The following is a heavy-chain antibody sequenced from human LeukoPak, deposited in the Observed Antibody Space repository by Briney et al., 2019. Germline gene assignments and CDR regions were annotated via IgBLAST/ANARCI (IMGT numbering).Heavy chain of an antibody. Sequence: SETLSLTCSVSGGSISSDSYYWSWIRQPPGKGLEWIGYIYYSGSTNYNPSLKSRVTISVDTSKNQFSLKLSSVTAADTAVYYCARGILYFDYWGQGTLVTVSS. CDR3: ARGILYFDY. CDR1: GGSISSDSYY. J-gene: IGHJ4*02. V-gene: IGHV4-61*01. D-gene: IGHD1-14*01. CDR2: IYYSGST.